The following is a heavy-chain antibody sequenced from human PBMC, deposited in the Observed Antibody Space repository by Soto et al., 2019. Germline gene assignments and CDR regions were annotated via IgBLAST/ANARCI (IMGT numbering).Heavy chain of an antibody. CDR1: GFSLTIFA. D-gene: IGHD7-27*01. Sequence: XESLRLSCAASGFSLTIFAMSGVRQSPGKGLEWVSTISGSGGSTYYADAVKGRFTISRDNSMGTLYLQMKSLRVEDTAIYYCAKEVSLGSTVDLGYWGQGTLVTVSS. V-gene: IGHV3-23*01. J-gene: IGHJ4*02. CDR3: AKEVSLGSTVDLGY. CDR2: ISGSGGST.